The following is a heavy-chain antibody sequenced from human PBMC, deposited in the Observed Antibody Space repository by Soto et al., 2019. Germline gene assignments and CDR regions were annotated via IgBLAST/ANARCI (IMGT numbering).Heavy chain of an antibody. D-gene: IGHD3-3*01. CDR1: GYTFTSYD. V-gene: IGHV1-8*01. CDR2: MNPNSGNT. CDR3: ASTTYYDFWSGYNFDY. Sequence: QVQLVQSGAEVKKPGASVKVSCKASGYTFTSYDINWVRQATGQGLEWMGWMNPNSGNTGYAQKFQGRVTTTRNTSISTAYMELSSLRSEDTAVYYCASTTYYDFWSGYNFDYWGQGTLVTVSS. J-gene: IGHJ4*02.